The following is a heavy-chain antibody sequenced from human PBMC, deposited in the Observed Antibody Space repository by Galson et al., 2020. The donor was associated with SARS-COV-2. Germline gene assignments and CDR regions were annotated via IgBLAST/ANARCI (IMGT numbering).Heavy chain of an antibody. CDR3: AREARLTMTDAFDI. D-gene: IGHD3-22*01. V-gene: IGHV4-59*11. Sequence: SETLSLTCTVSGGSLSNHFWNWIRQAPGKGLEWIGYIYYSGSTNYNPSLTSRVTISVDTSKNQFSLKLNSVTAADTAVYFCAREARLTMTDAFDIWGQGTLVSVSS. CDR1: GGSLSNHF. CDR2: IYYSGST. J-gene: IGHJ3*02.